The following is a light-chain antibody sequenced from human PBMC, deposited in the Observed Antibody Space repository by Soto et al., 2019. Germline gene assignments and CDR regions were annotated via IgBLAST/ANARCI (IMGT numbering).Light chain of an antibody. J-gene: IGLJ2*01. V-gene: IGLV2-14*01. CDR3: SSYTNINTRV. CDR1: SSDVGGYNY. Sequence: QSVLTQPASVSGSPGQSITISCTGTSSDVGGYNYVSWYQQHPGKAPKLMIYDVSNRPSGVSNRFSGSKSDNTASLTISGLQTDDEADYYCSSYTNINTRVFGGGTKVTVL. CDR2: DVS.